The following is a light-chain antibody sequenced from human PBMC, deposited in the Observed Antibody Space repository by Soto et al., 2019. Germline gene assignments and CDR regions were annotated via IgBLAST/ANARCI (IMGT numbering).Light chain of an antibody. CDR2: DVS. Sequence: QSALTQPASVSGSPGQSITISCTGTSSNVGGYNYVSWYQQHPGKAPKLLIYDVSNRPSGVSSRFSASKSGNTASLTVSGLQAEDEADYYCSSFAGNNNLVFGGGTKLTVL. CDR1: SSNVGGYNY. CDR3: SSFAGNNNLV. V-gene: IGLV2-14*03. J-gene: IGLJ2*01.